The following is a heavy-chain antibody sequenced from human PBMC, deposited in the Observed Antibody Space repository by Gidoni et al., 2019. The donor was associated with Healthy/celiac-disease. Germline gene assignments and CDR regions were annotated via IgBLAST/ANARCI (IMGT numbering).Heavy chain of an antibody. J-gene: IGHJ6*02. CDR1: GYSFTGYY. Sequence: QVHLVQSGAEVKKPGASVKVSCKASGYSFTGYYIHWVRQAPGQGLEWMGWINPNSGGTNYVQKFQGRVTMTRDTSISTAYMELSRLRSDDTAVYYCARIPPAPGYYDYYRMDVWGQGTTVTVSS. CDR3: ARIPPAPGYYDYYRMDV. V-gene: IGHV1-2*02. D-gene: IGHD3-10*01. CDR2: INPNSGGT.